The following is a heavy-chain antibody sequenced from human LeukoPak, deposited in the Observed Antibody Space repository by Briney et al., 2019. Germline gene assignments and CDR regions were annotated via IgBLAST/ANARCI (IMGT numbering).Heavy chain of an antibody. D-gene: IGHD4-11*01. Sequence: GRSLRLSCAASGFTFSSYAMHWVRQAPGKGLEWAAVISYDGSNKHYADSVKGRFTISRDNSKNTLYLQMNSLRAEDTAVYYCARDRRTLHGAADYWGQGTLVTVSS. CDR2: ISYDGSNK. CDR3: ARDRRTLHGAADY. CDR1: GFTFSSYA. J-gene: IGHJ4*02. V-gene: IGHV3-30*04.